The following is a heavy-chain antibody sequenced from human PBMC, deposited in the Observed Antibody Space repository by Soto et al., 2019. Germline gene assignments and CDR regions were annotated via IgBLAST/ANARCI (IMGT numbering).Heavy chain of an antibody. Sequence: GGSLRLSCAASGFTFSSYGMHWVRQAPGKGLEWVAVISYDGSNKYYADSVKGRFTISRDNSKNTLYLQMNSLRAEDTAVYYCAKDFSIFGVVIALDYWGQGTLVTVSS. CDR1: GFTFSSYG. D-gene: IGHD3-3*01. J-gene: IGHJ4*02. CDR3: AKDFSIFGVVIALDY. V-gene: IGHV3-30*18. CDR2: ISYDGSNK.